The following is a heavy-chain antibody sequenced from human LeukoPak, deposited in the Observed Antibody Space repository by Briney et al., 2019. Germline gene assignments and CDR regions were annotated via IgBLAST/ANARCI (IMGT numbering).Heavy chain of an antibody. V-gene: IGHV3-9*03. D-gene: IGHD1-7*01. CDR2: XSWNSGSI. Sequence: GRSLRLSCAASGFTFDDYAMHWVRQPPGKGLEWVSXXSWNSGSIGYADSVKGRFTISRDNAKNSLYLQMSSLRAEDMALYYCAKGSFRGITGTLRGGFDYWGQGTLVTVSS. CDR1: GFTFDDYA. J-gene: IGHJ4*02. CDR3: AKGSFRGITGTLRGGFDY.